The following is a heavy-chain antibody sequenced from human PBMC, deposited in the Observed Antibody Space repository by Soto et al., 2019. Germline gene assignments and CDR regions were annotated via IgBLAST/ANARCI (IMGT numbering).Heavy chain of an antibody. CDR3: ARVEYSSSSRPPKKYYYYYYMDV. CDR2: INHSGST. Sequence: PSETLSLTCAVYGGSFSGYYWSWIRQPPGKGLEWIGEINHSGSTNYNPSLKSRVTISVDTSKNQFSLKLSSVTAAETAVYYCARVEYSSSSRPPKKYYYYYYMDVWGKGTTVTVSS. J-gene: IGHJ6*03. V-gene: IGHV4-34*01. CDR1: GGSFSGYY. D-gene: IGHD6-6*01.